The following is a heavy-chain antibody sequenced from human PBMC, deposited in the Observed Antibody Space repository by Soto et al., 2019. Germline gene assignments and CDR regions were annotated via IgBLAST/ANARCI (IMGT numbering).Heavy chain of an antibody. V-gene: IGHV3-11*01. CDR1: GFTFSDYY. CDR3: ARRLGYCSSTSCSYNFDY. CDR2: ISSSGSTI. D-gene: IGHD2-2*01. Sequence: GGSLRLSCAASGFTFSDYYMSWIRQAPGKGLEWVSYISSSGSTIYYADSVKGRFTISRDNAKNSLYLQMNSLRAEDTAVYYCARRLGYCSSTSCSYNFDYWGLGTLVTVSS. J-gene: IGHJ4*02.